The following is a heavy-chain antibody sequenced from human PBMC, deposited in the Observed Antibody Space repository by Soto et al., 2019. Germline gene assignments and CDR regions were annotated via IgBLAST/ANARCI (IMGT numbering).Heavy chain of an antibody. J-gene: IGHJ6*02. V-gene: IGHV3-21*01. CDR2: ISSSSSYI. Sequence: LRLSCAASVFTFSSYSMNWVRQAPGKGLEWVSSISSSSSYIYYADSVKGRFTISRDNAKNSLYLQMNSLRAEDTAVYYCARDSRFLEWFPTTHGMDVWGQGTTVTVSS. D-gene: IGHD3-3*01. CDR3: ARDSRFLEWFPTTHGMDV. CDR1: VFTFSSYS.